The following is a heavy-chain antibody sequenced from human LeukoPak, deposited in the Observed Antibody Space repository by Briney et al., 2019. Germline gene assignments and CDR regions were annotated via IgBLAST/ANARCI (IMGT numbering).Heavy chain of an antibody. CDR3: ARGPSGGYSYYFDY. CDR2: IYSGGNT. V-gene: IGHV3-66*01. J-gene: IGHJ4*02. CDR1: GFTVSSNY. Sequence: GGSLRLSCAASGFTVSSNYVSWVRQAPGKGLECVSTIYSGGNTYYADSVKGRFTISRDNSVNTVYLQVNSLRAEDTAVYYCARGPSGGYSYYFDYWGQGTLVTVSS. D-gene: IGHD1-26*01.